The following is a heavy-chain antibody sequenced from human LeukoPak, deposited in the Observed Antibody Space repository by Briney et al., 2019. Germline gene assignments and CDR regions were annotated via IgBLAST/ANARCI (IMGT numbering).Heavy chain of an antibody. J-gene: IGHJ4*02. D-gene: IGHD6-6*01. V-gene: IGHV4-59*01. Sequence: SETLSLTCTVSGRPIRRYYWSWMPHPPGKGLEGIGYIYYRGNTNYNPSLKSRVTISVDTSKNQFSLKLSSVTAADTAVYYCAGDSPPQYNSSSAGFDYWGQGTLVTVSS. CDR1: GRPIRRYY. CDR2: IYYRGNT. CDR3: AGDSPPQYNSSSAGFDY.